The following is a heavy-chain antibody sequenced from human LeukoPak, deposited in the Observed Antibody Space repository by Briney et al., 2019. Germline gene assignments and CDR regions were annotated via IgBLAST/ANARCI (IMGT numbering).Heavy chain of an antibody. CDR1: GGTFSSYA. CDR2: IIPIFGTA. V-gene: IGHV1-69*13. J-gene: IGHJ6*03. CDR3: ASARIQLWPQLYYYYMDV. Sequence: ASVKVSCKASGGTFSSYAISWVRQAPGQGLEWMGGIIPIFGTANYAQKFQGRVTITADESTSTAYMELSSLRSEDTAVYYCASARIQLWPQLYYYYMDVWGKGTTVTISS. D-gene: IGHD5-18*01.